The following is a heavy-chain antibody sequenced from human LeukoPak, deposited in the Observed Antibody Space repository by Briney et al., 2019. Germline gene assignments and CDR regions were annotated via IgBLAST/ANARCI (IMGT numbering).Heavy chain of an antibody. CDR1: GFTFSSYA. CDR3: AKSTTVTSSFDY. Sequence: GGSLRLSCAASGFTFSSYAMSWVRQAPGKGLEWVSAISGSGGSTYYADSVKGRFTISRGNSKNTLYLQMNSLRAEDTAVYYCAKSTTVTSSFDYWGQGTLVTVSS. D-gene: IGHD4-17*01. CDR2: ISGSGGST. V-gene: IGHV3-23*01. J-gene: IGHJ4*02.